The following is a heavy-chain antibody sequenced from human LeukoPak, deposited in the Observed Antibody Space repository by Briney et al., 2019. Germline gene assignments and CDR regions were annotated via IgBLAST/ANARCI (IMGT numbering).Heavy chain of an antibody. CDR2: ITYSGNT. D-gene: IGHD1-14*01. V-gene: IGHV4-39*01. CDR1: GGSISINSYY. Sequence: PSETLSLTCTVSGGSISINSYYWGWVRQSPGEGLEWIGSITYSGNTYYNPSLKSRVTISVDTSNNQFSLQLYTVTAAGTAVYFCARHGHNHFHDYWGQGTLVTVSS. CDR3: ARHGHNHFHDY. J-gene: IGHJ4*02.